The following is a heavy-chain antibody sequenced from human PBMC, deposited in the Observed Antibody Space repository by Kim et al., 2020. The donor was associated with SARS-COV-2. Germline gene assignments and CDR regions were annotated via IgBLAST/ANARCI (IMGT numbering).Heavy chain of an antibody. V-gene: IGHV4-61*02. J-gene: IGHJ5*02. CDR3: ASTTRLITMVRGVAYNWFDP. CDR1: GGSISSGSYY. Sequence: SETLSLTCTVSGGSISSGSYYWSWIRQPAGKGLEWIGRIYTSGSTNYNPSLKSRVTISVDTSKNQFSLKLSSVTAADTAVYYCASTTRLITMVRGVAYNWFDPWGQGTLVTVSS. D-gene: IGHD3-10*01. CDR2: IYTSGST.